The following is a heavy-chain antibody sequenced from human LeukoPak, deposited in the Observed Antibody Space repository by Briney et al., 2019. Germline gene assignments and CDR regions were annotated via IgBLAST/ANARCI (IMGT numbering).Heavy chain of an antibody. J-gene: IGHJ4*02. CDR1: GYTFTSYY. V-gene: IGHV1-46*01. D-gene: IGHD6-6*01. CDR2: INPSGGST. CDR3: ASDQLDQRRADY. Sequence: ASVKGSCKASGYTFTSYYMHWVRQAPGQGLEWMGIINPSGGSTSYAQKFQGRVTMTRDTSTSTVYMELSSLRSEDTAVYYCASDQLDQRRADYWGQGTLVTVSP.